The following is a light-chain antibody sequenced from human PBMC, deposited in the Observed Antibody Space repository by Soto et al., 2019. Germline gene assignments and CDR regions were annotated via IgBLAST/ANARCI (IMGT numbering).Light chain of an antibody. CDR1: QRITNNF. V-gene: IGKV3-20*01. CDR3: QQYGRSPFT. Sequence: EIVLTQSPVTLSLSPGERATLSCRASQRITNNFLAWFQQKAGLAPRLLIYGASTRASGVPDRFSGGGSGTDFVLTISRLEPEDFAVYYCQQYGRSPFTFGQGTKXXIK. CDR2: GAS. J-gene: IGKJ2*01.